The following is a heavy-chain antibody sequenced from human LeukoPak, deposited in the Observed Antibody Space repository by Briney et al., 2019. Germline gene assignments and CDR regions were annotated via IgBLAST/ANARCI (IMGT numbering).Heavy chain of an antibody. CDR1: GFTFSSYG. CDR2: MRYDGSNK. CDR3: AKNLWAGVVPAAIDY. Sequence: GGSLRLSCAASGFTFSSYGVHWVRQAPGKGLEWVAFMRYDGSNKYYADSVKGRFTISRDNSKNTLYLQMNSLRAEDTAVYYCAKNLWAGVVPAAIDYWGQGTLVTVSS. D-gene: IGHD2-2*01. J-gene: IGHJ4*02. V-gene: IGHV3-30*02.